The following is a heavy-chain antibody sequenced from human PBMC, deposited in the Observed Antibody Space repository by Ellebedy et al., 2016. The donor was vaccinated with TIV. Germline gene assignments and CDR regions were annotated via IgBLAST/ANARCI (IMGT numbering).Heavy chain of an antibody. CDR2: ISNSGSTI. CDR3: ARDARFIDQQHNWFDP. Sequence: GESLEISCAASGFIFSDYYMIWIRQAPGKGLEWVSYISNSGSTIYYADSVKGRFTISRDNAKNSLSLLMNSLRAEDTAVYYCARDARFIDQQHNWFDPWGQGTLVTVSS. V-gene: IGHV3-11*01. D-gene: IGHD2-2*01. J-gene: IGHJ5*02. CDR1: GFIFSDYY.